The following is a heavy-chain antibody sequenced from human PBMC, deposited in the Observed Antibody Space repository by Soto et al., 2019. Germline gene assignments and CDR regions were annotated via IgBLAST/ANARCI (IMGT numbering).Heavy chain of an antibody. CDR2: MSGSGTTI. J-gene: IGHJ4*02. Sequence: QVQLVESGGGLVKPGGSLRLSCAASAFIISDYYMSWIRQAPGKGLEWVSYMSGSGTTIYYADSVKGRFTISRDNAKNSLYLQMSSLRAEDTAVYYCARVGCSGGSCPLDYWGQGTLVTVSS. CDR3: ARVGCSGGSCPLDY. D-gene: IGHD2-15*01. V-gene: IGHV3-11*01. CDR1: AFIISDYY.